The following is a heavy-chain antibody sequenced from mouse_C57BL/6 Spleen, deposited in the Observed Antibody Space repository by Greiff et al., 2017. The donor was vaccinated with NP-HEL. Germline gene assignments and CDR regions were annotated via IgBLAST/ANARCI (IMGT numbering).Heavy chain of an antibody. J-gene: IGHJ4*01. D-gene: IGHD3-1*01. V-gene: IGHV1-64*01. CDR2: IHPNSGST. Sequence: VQLPQSGAELVKPGASVKLSCKASGYTFTSYWMHWVKQRPGQGLEWIGMIHPNSGSTNYNEKFKSKAKLTVDKSSSTAYMQLSSLTSEDSAVYYCARGAGFHAMDYWGQGTSVTVSS. CDR3: ARGAGFHAMDY. CDR1: GYTFTSYW.